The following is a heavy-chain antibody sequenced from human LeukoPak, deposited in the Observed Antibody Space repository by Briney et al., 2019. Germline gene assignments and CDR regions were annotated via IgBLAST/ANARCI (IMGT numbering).Heavy chain of an antibody. Sequence: GGSLRLSCAASGFTFSNYWMHWVRQTPGKGLVWVSRIISDGSSTSYADSAKGRFTISRDNAKNTLYLQMNSLRAEDTAVYYCARDGSLPDYWGQGTLVTVSS. CDR2: IISDGSST. V-gene: IGHV3-74*01. CDR3: ARDGSLPDY. CDR1: GFTFSNYW. J-gene: IGHJ4*02.